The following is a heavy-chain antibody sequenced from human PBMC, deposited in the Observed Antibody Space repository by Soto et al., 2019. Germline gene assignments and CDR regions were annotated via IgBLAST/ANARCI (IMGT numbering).Heavy chain of an antibody. Sequence: SGKVSCKAAGGTFSSDAISWVRQAPGQGLEWMGGIIPIFGTANYAQKFQGRVTITADESTSTAYMELSSLRSEDTAVYYCAREDIVVVPAAIRIYGMDVWGQGTTVTVSS. CDR2: IIPIFGTA. CDR3: AREDIVVVPAAIRIYGMDV. V-gene: IGHV1-69*13. J-gene: IGHJ6*02. CDR1: GGTFSSDA. D-gene: IGHD2-2*02.